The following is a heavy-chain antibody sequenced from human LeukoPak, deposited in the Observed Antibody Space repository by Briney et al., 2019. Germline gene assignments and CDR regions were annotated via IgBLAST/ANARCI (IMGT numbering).Heavy chain of an antibody. CDR1: GGTFSSYA. CDR2: IIPIFGTA. D-gene: IGHD5-24*01. J-gene: IGHJ4*02. Sequence: SVKVSSKASGGTFSSYAISWVRQAPGQGLEWMGGIIPIFGTANYAQKFQGRVTITADESTSTAYMELSSLRSEDTAVYYCATRDGYTFSFDYWGQGTLVTVSS. V-gene: IGHV1-69*01. CDR3: ATRDGYTFSFDY.